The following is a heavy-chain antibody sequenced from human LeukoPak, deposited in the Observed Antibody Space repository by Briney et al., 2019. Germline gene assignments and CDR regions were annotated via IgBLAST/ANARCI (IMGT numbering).Heavy chain of an antibody. CDR3: SRGPYDSSGYYYWYFDY. CDR2: INPNSGDT. J-gene: IGHJ4*02. V-gene: IGHV1-2*02. CDR1: GFTFTNYY. Sequence: ASVKVSCKASGFTFTNYYMHWVRQAPGQGLEWMGWINPNSGDTNYARKFQGRVTMTRDTSISTAYMELSRLRSDDTAVYYCSRGPYDSSGYYYWYFDYWGQGTLVTVSS. D-gene: IGHD3-22*01.